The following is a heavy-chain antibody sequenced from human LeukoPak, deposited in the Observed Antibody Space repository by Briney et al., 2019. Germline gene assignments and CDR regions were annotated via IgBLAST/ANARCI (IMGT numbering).Heavy chain of an antibody. J-gene: IGHJ4*02. Sequence: KPSETLSLTCTVSGGSISSYYWSWIRQPPGKGLEWIGYIYYSGSTNYNPSLKSRVTISVDTSKNQFSLKLSSVTAADTAVYYCARLFYYYDSSGYYYGFDYWGQGTLVTVSS. D-gene: IGHD3-22*01. V-gene: IGHV4-59*08. CDR1: GGSISSYY. CDR3: ARLFYYYDSSGYYYGFDY. CDR2: IYYSGST.